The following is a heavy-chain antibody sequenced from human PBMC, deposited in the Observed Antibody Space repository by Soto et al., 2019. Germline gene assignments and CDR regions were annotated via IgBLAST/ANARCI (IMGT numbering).Heavy chain of an antibody. CDR3: ARDFNMYSSSSPFDY. Sequence: GGSLRLSCAASGFTFSSYGMHWVRQAPGKGLEWVAVIWYDGSNKYYADSVKGRFTISRDNSKNTLYLQMNSLRAEDTAVYYCARDFNMYSSSSPFDYWGQGTLVTVSS. CDR1: GFTFSSYG. D-gene: IGHD6-6*01. J-gene: IGHJ4*02. CDR2: IWYDGSNK. V-gene: IGHV3-33*01.